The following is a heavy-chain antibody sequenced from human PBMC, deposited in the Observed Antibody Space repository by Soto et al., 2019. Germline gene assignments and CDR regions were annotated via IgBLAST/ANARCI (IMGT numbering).Heavy chain of an antibody. CDR3: AYRVGSRGSFDY. CDR2: IYWNDDK. Sequence: QITLKESGPTLVKPTQTLTLTCSFSGFSLRTSGVRVGWIRQPPGKALEWLAFIYWNDDKRYSPSLQSRLTITKDNSKKEVVLTMTNMDPLDTGTYYCAYRVGSRGSFDYWGQGTLVTVSS. CDR1: GFSLRTSGVR. J-gene: IGHJ4*02. D-gene: IGHD6-25*01. V-gene: IGHV2-5*01.